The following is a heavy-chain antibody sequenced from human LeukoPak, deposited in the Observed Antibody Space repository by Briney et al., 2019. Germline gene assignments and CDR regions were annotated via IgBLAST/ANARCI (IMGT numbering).Heavy chain of an antibody. V-gene: IGHV1-2*06. CDR2: INPNSGGT. Sequence: GASVKVSCKASGYTFTGYYMHWVRQAPGQGLEWMGRINPNSGGTNYAQKLQGRVTMTTDTSTSTAYMELRSLRSDDAAVYYCARVDLTYYYDSSGYDFDYWGQGTLVTVSS. CDR1: GYTFTGYY. J-gene: IGHJ4*02. CDR3: ARVDLTYYYDSSGYDFDY. D-gene: IGHD3-22*01.